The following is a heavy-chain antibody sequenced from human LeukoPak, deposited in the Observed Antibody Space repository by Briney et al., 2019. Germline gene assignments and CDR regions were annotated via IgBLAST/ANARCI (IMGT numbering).Heavy chain of an antibody. Sequence: VASVKVSCKASGGTFSSYAISWVRQAPGQGLEWMGGIIPIFGTANYAQKFQGRVTMTEDTSTDTAYMELSSLRSEDTAVYYCATGSDYYDSSGFHWGQGTLVTVSS. V-gene: IGHV1-69*06. J-gene: IGHJ4*02. CDR2: IIPIFGTA. D-gene: IGHD3-22*01. CDR1: GGTFSSYA. CDR3: ATGSDYYDSSGFH.